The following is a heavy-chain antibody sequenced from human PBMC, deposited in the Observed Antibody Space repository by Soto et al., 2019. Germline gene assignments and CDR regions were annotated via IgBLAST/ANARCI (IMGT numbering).Heavy chain of an antibody. V-gene: IGHV1-69*13. J-gene: IGHJ5*02. CDR3: ARMGRFLEWLSSWFDP. D-gene: IGHD3-3*01. Sequence: ASVKVSCKASGGTFSSYAISWVRQAPGQGLEWMGGIIPIFGTANYAQKFQGRVTITADESTSTAYMELSSLRSEDTAVYYCARMGRFLEWLSSWFDPWGQGTLVTV. CDR2: IIPIFGTA. CDR1: GGTFSSYA.